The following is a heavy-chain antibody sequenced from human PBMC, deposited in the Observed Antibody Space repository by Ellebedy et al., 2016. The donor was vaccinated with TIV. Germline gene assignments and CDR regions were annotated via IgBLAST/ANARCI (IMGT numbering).Heavy chain of an antibody. J-gene: IGHJ4*02. D-gene: IGHD3-10*01. CDR3: AKNYGSGSYLGPY. CDR1: GFTFSSYA. CDR2: ISYDGSNK. V-gene: IGHV3-30-3*02. Sequence: GGSLRLXCAASGFTFSSYAMHWVRQAPGKGLEWVAVISYDGSNKYYADSVKGRFTISRDNTKNTLYLQMNSLRAEDTAVYYCAKNYGSGSYLGPYWGQGTLVTVSS.